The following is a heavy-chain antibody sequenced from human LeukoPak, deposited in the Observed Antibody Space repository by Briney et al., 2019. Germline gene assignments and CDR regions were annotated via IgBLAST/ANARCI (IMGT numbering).Heavy chain of an antibody. V-gene: IGHV3-9*01. J-gene: IGHJ3*02. CDR2: ISWNSGSI. CDR1: GFTFDDYA. Sequence: GRSLRLSCAASGFTFDDYAMHWVRQAPGKGLEWVSGISWNSGSIGYADSVKGRFTISRDNAKNSLYLQMNSLRAEDTAVYYCARGGVATIGEDAFDIWGQGTMVTVSS. D-gene: IGHD5-12*01. CDR3: ARGGVATIGEDAFDI.